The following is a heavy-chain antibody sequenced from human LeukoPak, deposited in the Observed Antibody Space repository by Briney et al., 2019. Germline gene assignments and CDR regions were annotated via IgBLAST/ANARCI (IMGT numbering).Heavy chain of an antibody. CDR1: GYSISSGYY. CDR3: ARHRNYYDSSGYYGSVRRNAFDI. CDR2: INHSGST. D-gene: IGHD3-22*01. Sequence: PSETLSLTCTVSGYSISSGYYWGWIRQPPGKGLEWIGEINHSGSTNYNPSLKSRVTISVDTSKNQFSLKLSSVTAADTAVYYCARHRNYYDSSGYYGSVRRNAFDIWGQGTMVTVSS. J-gene: IGHJ3*02. V-gene: IGHV4-38-2*02.